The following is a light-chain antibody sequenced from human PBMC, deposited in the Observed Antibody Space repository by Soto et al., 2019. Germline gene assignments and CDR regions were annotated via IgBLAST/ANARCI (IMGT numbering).Light chain of an antibody. J-gene: IGKJ1*01. Sequence: DIQMPQSPSTLSASVGDRVTITCRASQSISSWLAWYQQKPGKAPKLLIYKASSLESGVPSRFSGSGSGTEFTLTISSLQPDECAIYYGQQYNSYWTFGQGTKVDIK. CDR1: QSISSW. CDR2: KAS. CDR3: QQYNSYWT. V-gene: IGKV1-5*03.